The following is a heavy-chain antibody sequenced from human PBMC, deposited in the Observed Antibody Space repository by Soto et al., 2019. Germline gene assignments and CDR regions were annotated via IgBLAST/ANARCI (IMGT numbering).Heavy chain of an antibody. CDR3: ASGPQDSDGMAV. Sequence: QVHLVQSGAEVKKPGASVKVSCKASGYSFSDYTIHWVRRAPGQPPEWMARINTGTASTEYSQKFQGRVTITRDTSATTAYMDLSSLRSEDTAVYCCASGPQDSDGMAVWGQATTVPVS. D-gene: IGHD2-15*01. V-gene: IGHV1-3*04. CDR1: GYSFSDYT. J-gene: IGHJ6*02. CDR2: INTGTAST.